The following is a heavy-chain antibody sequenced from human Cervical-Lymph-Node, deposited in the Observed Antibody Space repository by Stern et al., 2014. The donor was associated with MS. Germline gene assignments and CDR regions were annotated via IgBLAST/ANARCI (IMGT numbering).Heavy chain of an antibody. CDR1: GESVSSSTW. J-gene: IGHJ4*02. V-gene: IGHV4-4*02. CDR2: IFHTGTT. CDR3: ARVYSSTWADDF. Sequence: QVQLQESGAGLVKPSGTLSLTCAVSGESVSSSTWWSWVRQSPGKGLEGIGEIFHTGTTNYNPSLKSRVTISVDKSKNQFSLKMTSVTAADSATYFCARVYSSTWADDFWGQGSLVTVSS. D-gene: IGHD6-13*01.